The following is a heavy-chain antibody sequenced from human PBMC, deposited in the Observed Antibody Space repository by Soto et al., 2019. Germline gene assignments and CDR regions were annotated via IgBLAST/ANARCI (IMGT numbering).Heavy chain of an antibody. CDR2: ISERGDTT. CDR3: AKDKPGTTSFDY. V-gene: IGHV3-23*01. CDR1: GFTIRSNA. D-gene: IGHD1-1*01. Sequence: EVQLLESGGGLVQPGGSLRLSCVASGFTIRSNAMYWVRQVPGKGLEWVSGISERGDTTHYAESVKGRFTISRDTSKNTLYLQLNTLRADDTAVYYCAKDKPGTTSFDYWGQGTLVTVSS. J-gene: IGHJ4*02.